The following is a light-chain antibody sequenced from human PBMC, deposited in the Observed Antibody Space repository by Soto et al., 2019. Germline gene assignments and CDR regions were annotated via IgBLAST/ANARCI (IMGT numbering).Light chain of an antibody. Sequence: EIVLTQSPGTLSLSPGETATLSCRASETVNTSSLGWYQQKPGRAPSLLIYSASRRATGIPGRFDASGSATDFTLTISSLEPEDFAVYYCHQYGSSPLTFGGGTKVEI. J-gene: IGKJ4*01. V-gene: IGKV3-20*01. CDR2: SAS. CDR3: HQYGSSPLT. CDR1: ETVNTSS.